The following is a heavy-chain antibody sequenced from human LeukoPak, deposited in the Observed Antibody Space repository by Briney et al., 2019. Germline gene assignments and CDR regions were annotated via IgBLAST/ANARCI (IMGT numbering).Heavy chain of an antibody. D-gene: IGHD3-10*01. CDR3: ASCGYGVRGAPQ. Sequence: SETLSLTCTVSGGSISSSSYYWGWIRQPPGKGLEWIGSIYYSGSTYYNPSLKSRVTISVDTSKNQFSLKLSSVTAADTAVYYCASCGYGVRGAPQWGQGTLVTVSS. V-gene: IGHV4-39*07. CDR2: IYYSGST. CDR1: GGSISSSSYY. J-gene: IGHJ4*02.